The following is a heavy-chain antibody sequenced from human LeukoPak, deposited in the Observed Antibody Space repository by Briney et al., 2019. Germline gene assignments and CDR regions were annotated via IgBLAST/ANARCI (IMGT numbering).Heavy chain of an antibody. CDR3: ARVKSYYYDTSDKDAFDI. CDR2: LNPNSGNT. CDR1: GYTFTNYD. Sequence: GASVKVSCKASGYTFTNYDINWVRQATGQGLEWMGWLNPNSGNTGYAQKFQGRVTITRNTSINTAYMELSSLTSEDTAVYYCARVKSYYYDTSDKDAFDIWGQGTMVTVSS. D-gene: IGHD3-22*01. J-gene: IGHJ3*02. V-gene: IGHV1-8*03.